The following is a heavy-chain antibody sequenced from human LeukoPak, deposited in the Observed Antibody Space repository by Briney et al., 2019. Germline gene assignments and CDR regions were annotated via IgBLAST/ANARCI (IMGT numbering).Heavy chain of an antibody. D-gene: IGHD1-26*01. Sequence: ASVKVSCKASGYTFTGYYMHWVRQAPGQGLEWMGWINPNSGGTNYAQKFQGRVTMTRDTSISTAYMELSRLRSDDTAVYYCARVVVGATTPEVAFDIWGQRTMVTVSS. CDR3: ARVVVGATTPEVAFDI. V-gene: IGHV1-2*02. J-gene: IGHJ3*02. CDR1: GYTFTGYY. CDR2: INPNSGGT.